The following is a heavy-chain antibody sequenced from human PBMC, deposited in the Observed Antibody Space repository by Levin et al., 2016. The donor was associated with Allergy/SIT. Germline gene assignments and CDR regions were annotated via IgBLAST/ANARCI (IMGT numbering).Heavy chain of an antibody. Sequence: VRQAPGKGLEWVSAISGSGGSTYYADSVKGRFTISRDNSKNTLYLQMNSLRAEDTAVYYCAKGPYSYGRFDPWGQGTLVTVSS. CDR3: AKGPYSYGRFDP. J-gene: IGHJ5*02. D-gene: IGHD5-18*01. V-gene: IGHV3-23*01. CDR2: ISGSGGST.